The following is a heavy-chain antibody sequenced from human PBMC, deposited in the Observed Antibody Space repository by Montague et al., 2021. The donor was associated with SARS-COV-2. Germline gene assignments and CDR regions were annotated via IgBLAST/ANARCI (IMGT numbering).Heavy chain of an antibody. Sequence: SETLSLTCTVSGDSISSFYWNWIRQPAGEGLEWIGRIYASGGTNYYPSLKSRVTMSVDTSKNQFSLKLNSVTAADTAVYYCGRGVVAATPVVDYWGRGTLVTVSS. V-gene: IGHV4-4*07. J-gene: IGHJ4*02. CDR3: GRGVVAATPVVDY. CDR1: GDSISSFY. CDR2: IYASGGT. D-gene: IGHD2-15*01.